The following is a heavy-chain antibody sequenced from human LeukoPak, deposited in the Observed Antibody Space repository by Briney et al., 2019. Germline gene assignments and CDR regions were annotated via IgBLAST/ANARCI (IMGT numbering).Heavy chain of an antibody. CDR2: IRQDGSAK. D-gene: IGHD6-25*01. CDR3: ARALSGPHYFDY. V-gene: IGHV3-7*01. CDR1: GFTFSGYW. J-gene: IGHJ4*02. Sequence: PGGSLRLSCAASGFTFSGYWMSWVRQAPGKGLEWVANIRQDGSAKYYVDSVKGRFTISRDNAKNSLYLQMNSLRAEDTAVYYCARALSGPHYFDYWGQGTLVTVSS.